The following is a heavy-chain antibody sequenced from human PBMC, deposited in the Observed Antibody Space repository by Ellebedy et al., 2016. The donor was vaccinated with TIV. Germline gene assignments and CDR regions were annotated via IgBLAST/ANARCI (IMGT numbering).Heavy chain of an antibody. CDR1: GYTFIDYG. CDR2: VSAYSGNT. V-gene: IGHV1-18*01. D-gene: IGHD7-27*01. Sequence: AASVKVSCKSSGYTFIDYGVTWVRQAPGQGLDWMGWVSAYSGNTNYAQKLQGRVTMTTDTSTSTAYMELRSLRSDDTAVYYCARSSANWGSGWFDPWGQGTLVTVSS. CDR3: ARSSANWGSGWFDP. J-gene: IGHJ5*02.